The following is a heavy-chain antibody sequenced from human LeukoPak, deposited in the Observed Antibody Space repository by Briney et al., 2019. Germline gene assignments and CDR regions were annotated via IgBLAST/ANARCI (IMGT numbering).Heavy chain of an antibody. CDR2: FDPEDGET. CDR3: ARAKYNSGWYGAFDI. V-gene: IGHV1-24*01. J-gene: IGHJ3*02. CDR1: GYTLSEIS. D-gene: IGHD6-19*01. Sequence: ASVKVSCTVSGYTLSEISMQWVRPAPGKGLEWMGGFDPEDGETIYAQKFQGRVTMTEDTSTDTAYMELSSLRFEDTAVYYCARAKYNSGWYGAFDIWGQGTMVTVSS.